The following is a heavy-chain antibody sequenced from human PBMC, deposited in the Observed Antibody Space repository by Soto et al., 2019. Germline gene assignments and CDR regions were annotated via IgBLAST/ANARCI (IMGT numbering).Heavy chain of an antibody. V-gene: IGHV3-30-3*01. CDR3: ARDDMDY. D-gene: IGHD2-15*01. J-gene: IGHJ4*02. CDR1: GFTFSSYA. Sequence: QVQLVESGGGVVQPGRSLRLSCAASGFTFSSYAMHWVRQAPGKGLGWVAVISYDGSNKYYADSVKGRFTISRDNSKNTLYLQMNSLRAEDTAVYYCARDDMDYWGQGTLVTVSS. CDR2: ISYDGSNK.